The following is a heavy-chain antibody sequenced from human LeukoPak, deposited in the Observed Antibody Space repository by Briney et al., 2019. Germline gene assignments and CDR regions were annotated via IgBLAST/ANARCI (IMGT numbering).Heavy chain of an antibody. CDR3: ARDASMVKGNWFDP. Sequence: GGSLRLSCAASGFTFDDYAMHWVRQAPGKGLEWVSGISWNSGSIGYADSVKGRFTISRDNSKNTLYLQMNSLRDEDTAVYSCARDASMVKGNWFDPWGQGTLVTVSS. J-gene: IGHJ5*02. D-gene: IGHD4-23*01. CDR2: ISWNSGSI. V-gene: IGHV3-9*01. CDR1: GFTFDDYA.